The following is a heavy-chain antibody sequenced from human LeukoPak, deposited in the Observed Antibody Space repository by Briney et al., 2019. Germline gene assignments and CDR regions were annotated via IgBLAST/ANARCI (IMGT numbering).Heavy chain of an antibody. Sequence: SETLSLTCAVYGGSFSGYYWSWIRQPPGKGLEWIGEINHSGSTNYNPSLKSRVTISVDTSKNQFSLKLSSVTAADTAVYYCAREGYSSGWYGVDYWGQGTLVTVSS. CDR3: AREGYSSGWYGVDY. D-gene: IGHD6-19*01. J-gene: IGHJ4*02. V-gene: IGHV4-34*01. CDR2: INHSGST. CDR1: GGSFSGYY.